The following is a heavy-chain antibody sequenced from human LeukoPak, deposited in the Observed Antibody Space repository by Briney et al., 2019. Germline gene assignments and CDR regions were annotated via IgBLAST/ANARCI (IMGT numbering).Heavy chain of an antibody. CDR3: TSGYNWNYFDC. CDR2: INHSGST. CDR1: GGSFSGYY. Sequence: PSETLSLTCAVYGGSFSGYYWSWIRQPPGKGLEWIGEINHSGSTNYNPSLKSRVTISVDTSKNQFSLRLSSVTAADTAVYYCTSGYNWNYFDCWGQGALVTVSS. J-gene: IGHJ4*02. D-gene: IGHD1-20*01. V-gene: IGHV4-34*01.